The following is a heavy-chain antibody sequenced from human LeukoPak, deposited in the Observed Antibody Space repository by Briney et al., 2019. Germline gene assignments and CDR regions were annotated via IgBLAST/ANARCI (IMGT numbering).Heavy chain of an antibody. D-gene: IGHD3-22*01. CDR3: ARGRGYYYPDAFDI. Sequence: SETLSLTCTVSGGSISSYYWSWIRQPAGKGLEWIGRIYTSGSTNYNPSLKSRVTMSVDASKNQFSLKLSSVTAADTAVYYCARGRGYYYPDAFDIWGQGTMATVSS. V-gene: IGHV4-4*07. J-gene: IGHJ3*02. CDR1: GGSISSYY. CDR2: IYTSGST.